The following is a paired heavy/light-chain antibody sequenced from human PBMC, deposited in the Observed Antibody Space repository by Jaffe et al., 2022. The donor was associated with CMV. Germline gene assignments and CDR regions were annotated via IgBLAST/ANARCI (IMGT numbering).Heavy chain of an antibody. D-gene: IGHD7-27*01. J-gene: IGHJ6*03. V-gene: IGHV3-21*01. CDR1: RFTFSNYN. Sequence: EVQLVESGGGLVKPGESLRLSCAASRFTFSNYNMNWVRQAPGKGLEWVSSIGSNGSYIYYADSVKGRFTISRDNAKKSLYLHMNSLRAEDTAVYYCARYPTGVFSPSFYYYYYMDVWGKGTTVTVSS. CDR3: ARYPTGVFSPSFYYYYYMDV. CDR2: IGSNGSYI.
Light chain of an antibody. V-gene: IGLV3-25*03. CDR2: KDS. Sequence: SYELTQPPSVSVSPGQTATITCSGDAWPKEYAYWYQQKTGQAPALVIYKDSERSSGIPGRFSGSISGTTATLTISGVQAEDEAEYYCQSADSTANIQFGGGTKLTVL. CDR1: AWPKEY. CDR3: QSADSTANIQ. J-gene: IGLJ2*01.